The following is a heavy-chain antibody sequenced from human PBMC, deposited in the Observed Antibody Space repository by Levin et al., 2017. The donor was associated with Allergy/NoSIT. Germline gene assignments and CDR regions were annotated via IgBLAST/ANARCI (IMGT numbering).Heavy chain of an antibody. D-gene: IGHD6-19*01. V-gene: IGHV4-59*01. CDR1: GGSISSYH. CDR2: IYYSGST. Sequence: SETLSLTCFVSGGSISSYHWSWIRQPPGKGLEWIGYIYYSGSTNYNPSLKSRVTISVDTSKNQFSLTLDSVTAADTAVYYCARDRVVAGSGTYYYYGMAVWGQGTTVTVSS. J-gene: IGHJ6*02. CDR3: ARDRVVAGSGTYYYYGMAV.